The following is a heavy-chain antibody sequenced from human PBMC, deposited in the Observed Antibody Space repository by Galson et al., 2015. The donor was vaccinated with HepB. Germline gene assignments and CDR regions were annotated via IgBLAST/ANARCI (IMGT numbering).Heavy chain of an antibody. CDR3: ATMVGYSGYDFTSM. D-gene: IGHD5-12*01. CDR1: GGTFSSQA. Sequence: SVKVSCKASGGTFSSQAINWVRQAPGQGLEWMGRIIPILGTANYAHKFQGRVTITAHKSTNTAYMELSSLRSEDTAVYNCATMVGYSGYDFTSMWGQGTLVTVAS. J-gene: IGHJ4*02. V-gene: IGHV1-69*04. CDR2: IIPILGTA.